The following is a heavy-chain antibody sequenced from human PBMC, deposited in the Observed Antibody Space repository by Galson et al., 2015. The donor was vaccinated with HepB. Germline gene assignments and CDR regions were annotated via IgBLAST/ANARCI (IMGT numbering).Heavy chain of an antibody. CDR3: ATAGGRAGYGRYDY. CDR2: FDPEDGET. CDR1: GYTLIELS. J-gene: IGHJ4*02. Sequence: SVKVSCKVSGYTLIELSMHWVRQAPGKGLEWMGGFDPEDGETTYAQRFQGRVTMAEDTSTGTAYMELRGLRSDDTAVYFCATAGGRAGYGRYDYWGQGTLVTVSS. D-gene: IGHD5-12*01. V-gene: IGHV1-24*01.